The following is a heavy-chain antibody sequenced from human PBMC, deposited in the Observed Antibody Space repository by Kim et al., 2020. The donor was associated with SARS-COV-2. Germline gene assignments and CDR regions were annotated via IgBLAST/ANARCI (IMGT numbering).Heavy chain of an antibody. V-gene: IGHV1-3*01. D-gene: IGHD4-4*01. J-gene: IGHJ5*02. Sequence: YSQTFQGSGTMIRDTSASTAYMELSSLRSEDTAVYYCARGDGNGYSPFDPWGQGTLVTVSS. CDR3: ARGDGNGYSPFDP.